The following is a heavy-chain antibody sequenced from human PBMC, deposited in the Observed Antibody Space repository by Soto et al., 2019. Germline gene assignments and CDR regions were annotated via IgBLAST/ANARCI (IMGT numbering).Heavy chain of an antibody. CDR2: ISYDGSNR. CDR3: AQLLGGSYAFEI. J-gene: IGHJ3*02. CDR1: GFTFRNYP. D-gene: IGHD1-26*01. Sequence: GGSLRLSCAASGFTFRNYPMNWVRQAPDKGLQWVAVISYDGSNRDYADSVRGRFTISRDNSKNTLYLQMNSLRPEDTAVYYCAQLLGGSYAFEIWGQGTMVTVSS. V-gene: IGHV3-30-3*01.